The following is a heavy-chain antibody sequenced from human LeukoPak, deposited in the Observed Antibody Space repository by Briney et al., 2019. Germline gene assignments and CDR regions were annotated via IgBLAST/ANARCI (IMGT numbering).Heavy chain of an antibody. Sequence: SETLSLTCTVSGGSISSYYWSWIRQPAGKGLEWIGRIYTSGSTSYNPSLKSRVTMSVDTSKNQFSLKLSSVTAADTAVYYCAREVVVVAATQGLNWFDPWGQGTLVTVSS. V-gene: IGHV4-4*07. CDR2: IYTSGST. J-gene: IGHJ5*02. CDR3: AREVVVVAATQGLNWFDP. CDR1: GGSISSYY. D-gene: IGHD2-15*01.